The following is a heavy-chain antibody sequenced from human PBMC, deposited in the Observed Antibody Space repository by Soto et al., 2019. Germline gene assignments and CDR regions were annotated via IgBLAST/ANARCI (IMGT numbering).Heavy chain of an antibody. CDR1: GFTFTNAW. CDR3: TLHIVVVTSVHNYFNH. V-gene: IGHV3-15*01. CDR2: IKSKTDGETT. Sequence: EVQLVDSGGGLVKPGGSLTLSCAASGFTFTNAWMSWVRQAPGKGLEWVGRIKSKTDGETTDYAAPVKGRFTSSRDDSKNTMYLQMNSLQIEDTAVYFCTLHIVVVTSVHNYFNHWGQGTLVTVSS. J-gene: IGHJ4*02. D-gene: IGHD2-21*02.